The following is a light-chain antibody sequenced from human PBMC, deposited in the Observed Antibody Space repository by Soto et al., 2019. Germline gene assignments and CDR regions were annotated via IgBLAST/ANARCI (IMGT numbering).Light chain of an antibody. CDR1: QSGSSSY. J-gene: IGKJ1*01. Sequence: EIVLTQSPGTLSLSPGERASLSCRASQSGSSSYLAWYQQIPGQAPRLLINDASRRATGIPDRFSGSGSGTDFTLTISSLEPEDFAVYYCQQYGSSPPTFGQGTKVEIK. V-gene: IGKV3-20*01. CDR3: QQYGSSPPT. CDR2: DAS.